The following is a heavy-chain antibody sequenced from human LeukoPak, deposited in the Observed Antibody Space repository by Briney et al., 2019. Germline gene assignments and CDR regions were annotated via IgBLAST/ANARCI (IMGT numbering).Heavy chain of an antibody. Sequence: PGGSLRLSCAAYGFTFSSYWMSWVRQAPGKGLGWVANIKQDGSEKYYVDSVKGRFTISRDNAKYSLYLQMNSLRAEDTAVYYCAIRSRDHIDYWGQGTLVTVSS. CDR2: IKQDGSEK. CDR3: AIRSRDHIDY. D-gene: IGHD1-26*01. CDR1: GFTFSSYW. J-gene: IGHJ4*02. V-gene: IGHV3-7*01.